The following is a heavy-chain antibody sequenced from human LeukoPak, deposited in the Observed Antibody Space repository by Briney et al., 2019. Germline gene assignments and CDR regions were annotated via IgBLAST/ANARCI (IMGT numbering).Heavy chain of an antibody. D-gene: IGHD5-12*01. CDR3: ARLYSGYGNYSYYKDV. Sequence: ASVKVSCKASGYTFTGYYIHWVRQAPGQGLEWMGWINPNSGGTNYAQKFQGRATMTRGTSISTAYMELSRLRSDDTAVYYCARLYSGYGNYSYYKDVWGKGTTVTVSS. J-gene: IGHJ6*03. V-gene: IGHV1-2*02. CDR2: INPNSGGT. CDR1: GYTFTGYY.